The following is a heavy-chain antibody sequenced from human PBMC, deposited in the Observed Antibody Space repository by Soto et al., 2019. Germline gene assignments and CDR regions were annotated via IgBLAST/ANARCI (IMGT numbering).Heavy chain of an antibody. CDR2: INHSGST. Sequence: SETLSLTCAVYGGSFSGYYWSWIRQPPGKGLEWIGEINHSGSTNYNPSLKSRVTISLDTSKNQFSLKLSPVTAADTAVYYCARIPAMGSSWYGTDYWGQGTLVTVSS. CDR1: GGSFSGYY. CDR3: ARIPAMGSSWYGTDY. V-gene: IGHV4-34*01. J-gene: IGHJ4*02. D-gene: IGHD6-13*01.